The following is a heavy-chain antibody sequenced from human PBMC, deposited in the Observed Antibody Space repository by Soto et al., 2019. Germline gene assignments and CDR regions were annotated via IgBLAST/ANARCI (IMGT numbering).Heavy chain of an antibody. CDR1: GGSFSGYY. CDR2: INHSGST. Sequence: KTSETLSLTCAVYGGSFSGYYWSWIRQPPGKGLEWIGEINHSGSTNYNPSLKSRVTISVDTSKNQFSLKLSSVTAADTAVYYCGGATRDYYYGMDVWGQGTTVTVSS. D-gene: IGHD1-26*01. V-gene: IGHV4-34*01. J-gene: IGHJ6*02. CDR3: GGATRDYYYGMDV.